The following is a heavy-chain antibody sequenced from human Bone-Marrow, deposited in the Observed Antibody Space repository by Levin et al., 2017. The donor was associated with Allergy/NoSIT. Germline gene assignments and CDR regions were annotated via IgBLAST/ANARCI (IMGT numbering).Heavy chain of an antibody. CDR1: GYTFSNYD. CDR3: AKSDLINGYDFDY. D-gene: IGHD5-12*01. Sequence: VASVKVSCKASGYTFSNYDINWVRQASGQGLEWVGWMNPNNGNTGYAQRFQGRVTMTRDTAISTAYLELSSLRSEDTAVYYCAKSDLINGYDFDYWGQGTLVTVSS. CDR2: MNPNNGNT. J-gene: IGHJ4*02. V-gene: IGHV1-8*01.